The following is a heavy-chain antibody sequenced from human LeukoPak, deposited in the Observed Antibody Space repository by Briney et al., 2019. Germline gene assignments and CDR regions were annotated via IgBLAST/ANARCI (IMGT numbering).Heavy chain of an antibody. CDR1: GFTFSSYG. CDR3: AKDWRGGCSSTSCPFDY. CDR2: IRYDGSNK. J-gene: IGHJ4*02. Sequence: GGSLRLSCAASGFTFSSYGMHWVRQAPGKGLEWVAFIRYDGSNKYYADSVKGRFTISRDNSKNTLYLQMNSLRAEDTAVYYCAKDWRGGCSSTSCPFDYWGQGTLVTVSS. V-gene: IGHV3-30*02. D-gene: IGHD2-2*01.